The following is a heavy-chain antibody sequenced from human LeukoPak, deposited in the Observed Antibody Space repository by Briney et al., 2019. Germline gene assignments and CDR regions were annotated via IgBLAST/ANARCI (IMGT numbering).Heavy chain of an antibody. D-gene: IGHD1-20*01. J-gene: IGHJ4*01. V-gene: IGHV4-34*01. CDR1: NASFSGYF. CDR2: INLSGSS. Sequence: RPSHTLSLTCAVPNASFSGYFWCSLRQPPGKGLECIGDINLSGSSHYNPSLKNRAVMSIDTSKNEFSLRLTSVTAADTAVYYCARGRGYNWDQIYFVYWGHGTLVTVSS. CDR3: ARGRGYNWDQIYFVY.